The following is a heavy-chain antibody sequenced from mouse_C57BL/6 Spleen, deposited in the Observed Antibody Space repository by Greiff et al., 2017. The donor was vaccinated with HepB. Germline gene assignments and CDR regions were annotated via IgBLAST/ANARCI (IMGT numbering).Heavy chain of an antibody. D-gene: IGHD2-1*01. CDR3: ARQLGNYYAVDY. CDR2: ISGGGGNT. CDR1: GFTFSSYT. J-gene: IGHJ4*01. V-gene: IGHV5-9*01. Sequence: EVQLVESGGGLVKPGGSLKLSCAASGFTFSSYTMSWVRQTPEKRLEWVATISGGGGNTYYPDSVKGRFTISRDNAKNTLYLRMSSLRSEDTALYCCARQLGNYYAVDYWGQGTSGTVSS.